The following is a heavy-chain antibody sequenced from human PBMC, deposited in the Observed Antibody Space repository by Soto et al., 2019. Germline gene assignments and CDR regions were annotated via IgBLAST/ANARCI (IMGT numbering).Heavy chain of an antibody. Sequence: TSETLSLTCTVSGGSISSGGYYWSWIRQHPGKGLEWIGYIYYSGSTYYNPSLKSRVTISVDTSKNQFSLKLSSVTAADTAVYYCARDRGSSSWTDYYYYYGMDVWGQGTTVTVSS. CDR3: ARDRGSSSWTDYYYYYGMDV. V-gene: IGHV4-31*03. CDR2: IYYSGST. CDR1: GGSISSGGYY. D-gene: IGHD6-13*01. J-gene: IGHJ6*02.